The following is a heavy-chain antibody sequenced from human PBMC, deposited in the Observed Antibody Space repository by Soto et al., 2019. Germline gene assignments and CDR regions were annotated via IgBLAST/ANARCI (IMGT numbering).Heavy chain of an antibody. D-gene: IGHD6-19*01. CDR3: ARFFGSGFDY. J-gene: IGHJ4*02. V-gene: IGHV3-48*02. CDR1: GFTFSTDS. Sequence: EVQLVESGGGLVQPGGSLRLSCVASGFTFSTDSMNWVRQAPGKGLEWVAHISTSGATRYYADSVKGRFTISRDNAKTALYLQMDSLRNEDTAVYYCARFFGSGFDYGGQGTLVTVSS. CDR2: ISTSGATR.